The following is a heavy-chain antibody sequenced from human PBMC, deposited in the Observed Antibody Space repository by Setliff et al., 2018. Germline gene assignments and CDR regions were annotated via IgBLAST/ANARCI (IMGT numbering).Heavy chain of an antibody. CDR1: GYSISSGFS. D-gene: IGHD3-16*01. CDR3: VTYYVGLGGRGY. J-gene: IGHJ4*02. V-gene: IGHV4-38-2*01. CDR2: SDHGGNT. Sequence: SETLSLTCAVSGYSISSGFSWVWIRQSPGKGLEWIGESDHGGNTTIHPSLNGRVTISRDTSQNQFSLKLSSVTAADTAVYFCVTYYVGLGGRGYWGQGTLVTVSS.